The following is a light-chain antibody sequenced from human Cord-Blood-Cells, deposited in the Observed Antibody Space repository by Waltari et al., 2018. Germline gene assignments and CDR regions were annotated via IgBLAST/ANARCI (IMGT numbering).Light chain of an antibody. CDR2: GAS. CDR3: QQDYNLPLT. Sequence: EIVMTQSPATLSLSPGERATLSCRASQSVSSSYLSWYQPKPGQAPRLLIYGASTRATGIPARFSGSGSGTDFTLTISSLQPEDFAVCYCQQDYNLPLTFGGGTKVEIK. CDR1: QSVSSSY. J-gene: IGKJ4*01. V-gene: IGKV3D-7*01.